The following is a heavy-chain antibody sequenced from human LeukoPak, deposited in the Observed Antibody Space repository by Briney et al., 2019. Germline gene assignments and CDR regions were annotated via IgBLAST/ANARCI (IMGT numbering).Heavy chain of an antibody. CDR3: AGLQGPYYYYGMDV. J-gene: IGHJ6*02. CDR2: IIPIFGTA. Sequence: ASVKVSCKASGGTFSSYAISWVRQAPGQGLEWMGGIIPIFGTANYAQKFQGRVTITADESTSTAYMELSSLRSEDTAVYYCAGLQGPYYYYGMDVWGQGTTATVSS. V-gene: IGHV1-69*13. CDR1: GGTFSSYA.